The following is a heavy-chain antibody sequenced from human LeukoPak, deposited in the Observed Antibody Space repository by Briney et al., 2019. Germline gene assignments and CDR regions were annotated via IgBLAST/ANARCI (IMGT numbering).Heavy chain of an antibody. D-gene: IGHD5-12*01. Sequence: TGGSLRLSCAASEFTFSSYSMNWVRQAPGKGLEWVSYISSGSSTVYYADSVKGRFTISRDNAKNSLLLQMNSLRAEDTAVYYCATWGSSGYWGQGTLVTVSS. CDR3: ATWGSSGY. V-gene: IGHV3-48*01. J-gene: IGHJ4*02. CDR1: EFTFSSYS. CDR2: ISSGSSTV.